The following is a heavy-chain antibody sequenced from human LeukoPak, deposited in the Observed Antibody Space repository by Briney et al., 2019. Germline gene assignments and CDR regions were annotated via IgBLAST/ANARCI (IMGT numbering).Heavy chain of an antibody. J-gene: IGHJ5*02. V-gene: IGHV4-61*01. Sequence: ASETLSLTCTVSGGSVSSGSYYWSWIRQPPGKGLEWIGYIYYSGSTNYNPSLKSRVTISVDTSKNQFSLKLSSVTAADTAVYYCARGVLIAVAGTPFDPWSQGTLVTVSS. CDR2: IYYSGST. D-gene: IGHD6-19*01. CDR3: ARGVLIAVAGTPFDP. CDR1: GGSVSSGSYY.